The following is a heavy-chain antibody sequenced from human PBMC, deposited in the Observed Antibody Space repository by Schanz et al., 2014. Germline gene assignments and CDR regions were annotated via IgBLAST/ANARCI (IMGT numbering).Heavy chain of an antibody. Sequence: EEQLVESGGGLIQPGGSLRLSCAASGFTLSSYGMHWVRQVPGKGLVWVSRIKSDGSSTSYADSVKGRFTISRDNSKNTLYLQMNSLRAEDTAVYHCVSSGSYSSYAFWGQGTLVTVSS. CDR2: IKSDGSST. J-gene: IGHJ4*02. D-gene: IGHD3-10*01. CDR3: VSSGSYSSYAF. CDR1: GFTLSSYG. V-gene: IGHV3-74*02.